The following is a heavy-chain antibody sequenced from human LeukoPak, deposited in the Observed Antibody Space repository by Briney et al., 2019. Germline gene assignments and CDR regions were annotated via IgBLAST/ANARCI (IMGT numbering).Heavy chain of an antibody. D-gene: IGHD6-19*01. V-gene: IGHV1-18*01. Sequence: ASVTVSCTASGYTFTSYGISWVRQAPGQGLEWMGWISAYNGNTNYAQKLQGRVTMTTDTSTSTAYMELRSLRSDDTAVYYCAREGAVAGTKAFDYWGQGTLVTVSS. CDR1: GYTFTSYG. CDR3: AREGAVAGTKAFDY. CDR2: ISAYNGNT. J-gene: IGHJ4*02.